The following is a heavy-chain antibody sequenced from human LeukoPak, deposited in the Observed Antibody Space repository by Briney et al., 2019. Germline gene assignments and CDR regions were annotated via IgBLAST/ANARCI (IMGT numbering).Heavy chain of an antibody. D-gene: IGHD4-23*01. CDR1: GFTFSSYA. CDR2: ISGNGDNT. CDR3: AKAPSGVVTPDY. V-gene: IGHV3-23*01. J-gene: IGHJ4*02. Sequence: GGSLRLSCAASGFTFSSYAMSWVRQAPGKGLEWDSVISGNGDNTYYADSVKGRFTISRDNSKNTLYLQMNSLRAEDTAVYYCAKAPSGVVTPDYWGQGTLVIVSS.